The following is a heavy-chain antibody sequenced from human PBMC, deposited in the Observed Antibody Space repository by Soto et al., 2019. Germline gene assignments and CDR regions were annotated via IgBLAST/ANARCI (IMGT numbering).Heavy chain of an antibody. CDR3: AGRRGVGGPQFGPHFDY. CDR1: GGSISSSSYY. CDR2: IYYSGST. D-gene: IGHD3-16*01. Sequence: QLQLQESGPGLVKPSETLSLTCTVSGGSISSSSYYWGWIRQPPGKGLEWIGSIYYSGSTAYNPSLKSRVTISVDTSKNRFSLKRSSVTAADTAVYYCAGRRGVGGPQFGPHFDYWGQGTLVTVSS. V-gene: IGHV4-39*01. J-gene: IGHJ4*02.